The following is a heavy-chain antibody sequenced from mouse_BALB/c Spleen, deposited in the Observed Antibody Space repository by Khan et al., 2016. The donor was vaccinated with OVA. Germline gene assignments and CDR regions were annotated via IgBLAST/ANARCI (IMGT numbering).Heavy chain of an antibody. J-gene: IGHJ3*01. D-gene: IGHD2-13*01. Sequence: QVQLKQSGGDLMKPGASVKISCKATGYTFSSYWKEWVKQRPGHGLEWIGQIFPGSVSTTYNEKFKGKATFTADTSSNTAYMKHRSLTSEDSDVYCSARGGDGGFAYWGQGTLVTVSA. CDR3: ARGGDGGFAY. V-gene: IGHV1-9*01. CDR1: GYTFSSYW. CDR2: IFPGSVST.